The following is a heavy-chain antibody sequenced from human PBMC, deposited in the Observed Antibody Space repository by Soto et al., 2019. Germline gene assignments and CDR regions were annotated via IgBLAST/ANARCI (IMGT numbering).Heavy chain of an antibody. V-gene: IGHV4-39*01. CDR3: ARQDIVVVVAAAYYFDY. CDR1: GGSISSSSYY. Sequence: SETLCLTCTVSGGSISSSSYYWGWIRQPPGKGLEWIGSIYYSGSTYYNPSLKSRVTISVDTSKNQFSLKLSSVTAADTAVYYCARQDIVVVVAAAYYFDYWGQGTLVTVSS. CDR2: IYYSGST. J-gene: IGHJ4*02. D-gene: IGHD2-15*01.